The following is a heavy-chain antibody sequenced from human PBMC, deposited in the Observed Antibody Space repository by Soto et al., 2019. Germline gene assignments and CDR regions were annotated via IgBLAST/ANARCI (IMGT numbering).Heavy chain of an antibody. CDR2: INGDGSST. V-gene: IGHV3-74*01. Sequence: EVQLVESGGGLVQPGGSLRLSCAASGFTFNSYWMHWVRQAPGKGLVWVSRINGDGSSTNYADSVKGRFTVSRDNAKNTVYLQMNSLRGEDTAVYYCARGARVPYYMDVWGKGTTVTVSS. CDR1: GFTFNSYW. CDR3: ARGARVPYYMDV. J-gene: IGHJ6*03.